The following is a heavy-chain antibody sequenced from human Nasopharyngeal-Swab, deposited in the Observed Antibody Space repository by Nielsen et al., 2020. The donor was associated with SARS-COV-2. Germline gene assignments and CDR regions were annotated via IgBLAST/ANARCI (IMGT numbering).Heavy chain of an antibody. Sequence: PGEGLEWVGSIYYSGSTYYNPSLKSRVTISVDTSKNQFSLKLSSVTAADTAVYYCANRCGGDCNDYWGQGTLVTVSS. V-gene: IGHV4-39*01. CDR3: ANRCGGDCNDY. J-gene: IGHJ4*02. CDR2: IYYSGST. D-gene: IGHD2-21*02.